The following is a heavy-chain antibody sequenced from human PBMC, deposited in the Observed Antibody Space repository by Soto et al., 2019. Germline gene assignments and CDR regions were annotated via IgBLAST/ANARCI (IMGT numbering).Heavy chain of an antibody. CDR3: AGGVTGTTLMAYYYYGMDV. CDR2: INPSGGST. V-gene: IGHV1-46*01. J-gene: IGHJ6*02. Sequence: ASVKVSCKASGYTFTSYYMHWVRQAPGQGLEWMGIINPSGGSTSYAQKFQGRVTMTRDTSTSTVYMELSSLRSEDTAVYYCAGGVTGTTLMAYYYYGMDVWGQGTMVTVSS. D-gene: IGHD1-7*01. CDR1: GYTFTSYY.